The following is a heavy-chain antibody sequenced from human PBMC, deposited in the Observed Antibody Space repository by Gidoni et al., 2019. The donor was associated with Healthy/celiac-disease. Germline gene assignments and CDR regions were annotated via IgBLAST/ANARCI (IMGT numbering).Heavy chain of an antibody. D-gene: IGHD4-17*01. CDR1: GGSISSGGYY. Sequence: QVQLQESGPGLVKPSQTLSLTCTVSGGSISSGGYYWSWIRQHPGKGLEWIGYIYYSGSTYYNPSLKSRVTISVDTSKNQFSLKLSSVTAADTAVYYCARDRFSGGVTTFDYYYGMDVWGQGTTVTVSS. V-gene: IGHV4-31*03. CDR2: IYYSGST. CDR3: ARDRFSGGVTTFDYYYGMDV. J-gene: IGHJ6*02.